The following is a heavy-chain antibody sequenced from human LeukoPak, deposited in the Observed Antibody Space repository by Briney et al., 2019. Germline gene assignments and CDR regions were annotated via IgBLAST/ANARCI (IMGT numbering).Heavy chain of an antibody. D-gene: IGHD2-21*02. Sequence: GASVKVSCKASGGTFSSYAISWVRQAPGQGLEWRGRIIPILGIPNYAQKFQGRVTITADKSTTTAYMELSSLRSEDTAVYYCATEAIVVVTARDYWYFDLWGRGTLVTVSS. J-gene: IGHJ2*01. CDR1: GGTFSSYA. CDR3: ATEAIVVVTARDYWYFDL. V-gene: IGHV1-69*04. CDR2: IIPILGIP.